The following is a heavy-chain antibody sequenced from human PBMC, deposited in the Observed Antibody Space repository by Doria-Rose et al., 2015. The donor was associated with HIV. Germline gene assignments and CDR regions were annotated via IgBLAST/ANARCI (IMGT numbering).Heavy chain of an antibody. CDR2: TYYTGTS. J-gene: IGHJ4*02. V-gene: IGHV4-31*02. CDR1: GSSVSSRGYY. Sequence: VSGSSVSSRGYYWNWIRQVPGKGLESLGYTYYTGTSDYSPSLKSRLNMAVDTSKNQFSLKLSFGTVADTAVYYWARMGSYRELDYWGQGALVIVSA. CDR3: ARMGSYRELDY. D-gene: IGHD3-3*01.